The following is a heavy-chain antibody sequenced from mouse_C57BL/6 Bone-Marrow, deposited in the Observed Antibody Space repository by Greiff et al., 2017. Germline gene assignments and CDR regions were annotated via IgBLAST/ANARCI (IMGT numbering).Heavy chain of an antibody. D-gene: IGHD1-1*01. Sequence: QVQLQQPGAELVRPGTSVKLSCKASGYTFTSYWMHWVKQRPGQGLEWIGVIDPSDSYTNYNQKFKGKATLTVDTSSSTAYMQLSSLTSEDSAVYYCARFNTTTPYDFGYWGQGATLTVSS. V-gene: IGHV1-59*01. CDR3: ARFNTTTPYDFGY. CDR1: GYTFTSYW. CDR2: IDPSDSYT. J-gene: IGHJ2*01.